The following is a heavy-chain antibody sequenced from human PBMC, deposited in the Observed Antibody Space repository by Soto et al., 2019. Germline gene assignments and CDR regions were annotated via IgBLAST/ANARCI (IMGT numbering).Heavy chain of an antibody. Sequence: EVQLLESGGGLVQPGGSLRLSCAASGFTFSSHVVTWVRQAPGKGLEWVSTIGVSGSATHYADSVKGRFTVSRDDSKKTLYLQMNSLRAEDAAIYYCASEDFGSGKAWGFELWGQGKAGTDSS. J-gene: IGHJ3*01. D-gene: IGHD6-19*01. V-gene: IGHV3-23*01. CDR3: ASEDFGSGKAWGFEL. CDR2: IGVSGSAT. CDR1: GFTFSSHV.